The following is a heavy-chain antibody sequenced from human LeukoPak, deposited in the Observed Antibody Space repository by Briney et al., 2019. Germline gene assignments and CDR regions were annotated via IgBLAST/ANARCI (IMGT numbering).Heavy chain of an antibody. D-gene: IGHD1-1*01. V-gene: IGHV4-39*07. CDR2: IYYSGTP. CDR3: ARAGFALAPHRGTPFDY. CDR1: GGSISSSSYY. J-gene: IGHJ4*02. Sequence: SETLSLTCTVSGGSISSSSYYWGWIRQPPGKGLEWIGSIYYSGTPYYNPSLKSRVSISIDTPKNQFSLKLNSVTAADTAVYYCARAGFALAPHRGTPFDYWGQGTLVTVSS.